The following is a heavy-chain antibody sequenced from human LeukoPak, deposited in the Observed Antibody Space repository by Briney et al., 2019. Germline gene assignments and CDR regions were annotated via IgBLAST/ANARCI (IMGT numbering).Heavy chain of an antibody. J-gene: IGHJ5*02. Sequence: GESLKISCKGSGYRFTSYWIGWVRQMPGKGLEWMGIIYPGDSGARYSPSFQGQVTISADKSISTAYLQWSSLKASDTAMYYCATLYSNYPNWFDPWGQGTLVTVSS. CDR3: ATLYSNYPNWFDP. V-gene: IGHV5-51*01. CDR2: IYPGDSGA. CDR1: GYRFTSYW. D-gene: IGHD4-11*01.